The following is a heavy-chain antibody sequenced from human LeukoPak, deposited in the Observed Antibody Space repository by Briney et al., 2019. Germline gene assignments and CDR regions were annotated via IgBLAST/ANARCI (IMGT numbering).Heavy chain of an antibody. D-gene: IGHD2-15*01. J-gene: IGHJ5*02. Sequence: SETLSLTCTVSGGSISSSSYYWGWIRQPPGKGLEWIGSIYYSGSTYYNPSLKSRVTISVDTSKNQFSLKLSSVTAADTAVYYCARDPGCSGGSCYSRGGHWFDPWGQGTLVTVSS. CDR1: GGSISSSSYY. V-gene: IGHV4-39*07. CDR3: ARDPGCSGGSCYSRGGHWFDP. CDR2: IYYSGST.